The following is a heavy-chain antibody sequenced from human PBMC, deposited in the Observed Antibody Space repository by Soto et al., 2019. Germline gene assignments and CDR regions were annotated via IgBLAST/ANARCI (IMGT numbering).Heavy chain of an antibody. V-gene: IGHV4-4*02. D-gene: IGHD3-16*01. CDR2: VFHKGIT. CDR3: ARDAAEPGESARFDQ. CDR1: GDSIKSNVW. Sequence: QVQLQESGPRQVSPSGTLSLSCNVYGDSIKSNVWWSWVRQRPGKGLEWIGEVFHKGITYYNPSFASRVTMSVDNPRNQFSLPMASRMASDTAKYSCARDAAEPGESARFDQLSQGIMVAASS. J-gene: IGHJ5*02.